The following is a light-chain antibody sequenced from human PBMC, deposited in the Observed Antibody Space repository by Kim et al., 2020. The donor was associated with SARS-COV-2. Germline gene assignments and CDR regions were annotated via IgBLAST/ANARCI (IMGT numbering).Light chain of an antibody. CDR3: QSYGSSTVV. CDR2: EDN. V-gene: IGLV6-57*03. CDR1: SGSIASTY. Sequence: GKTVIIAFTRSSGSIASTYEQWYQQRPGSAPITVIYEDNQRPSGVPDRFSCSIDRSSNSSSLTISGLKTEDEADYYSQSYGSSTVVFGGGTQLTVL. J-gene: IGLJ2*01.